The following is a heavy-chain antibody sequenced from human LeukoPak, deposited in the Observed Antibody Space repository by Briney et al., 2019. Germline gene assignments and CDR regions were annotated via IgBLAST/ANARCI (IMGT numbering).Heavy chain of an antibody. V-gene: IGHV3-23*01. CDR2: ISGSGGST. CDR3: ASEAAAGAHVDY. CDR1: GFTFSSYA. J-gene: IGHJ4*02. Sequence: GGSLRLSCAASGFTFSSYAMSWVRQAPGKGLEWVSAISGSGGSTYYADSVKGRFTISRDNSKNTVYLQTNSLRAEDAALYYCASEAAAGAHVDYWGQGTLVIVSS. D-gene: IGHD6-13*01.